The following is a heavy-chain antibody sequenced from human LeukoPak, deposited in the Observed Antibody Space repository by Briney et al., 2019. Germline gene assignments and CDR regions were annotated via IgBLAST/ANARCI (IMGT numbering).Heavy chain of an antibody. D-gene: IGHD5-18*01. V-gene: IGHV4-59*01. CDR2: IYSSGST. CDR1: GGSISTYY. Sequence: SETLSLTCTVSGGSISTYYWSWIRQPPGKGLEWIGYIYSSGSTNYNPSLKSQVTISVDTSKNQFSLKLSSVTAADTALYYCARRGPRGYSYGQFDPWGQGTLVTVSS. CDR3: ARRGPRGYSYGQFDP. J-gene: IGHJ5*02.